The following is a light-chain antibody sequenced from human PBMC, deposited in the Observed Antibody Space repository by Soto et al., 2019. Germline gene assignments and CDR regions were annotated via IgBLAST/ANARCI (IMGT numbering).Light chain of an antibody. V-gene: IGKV4-1*01. Sequence: DIVMTQSPDSLAVSLGERATINCTSSQTILYTSNNRNYLAWYQQKSGQPPKLLFSWASTRESGVPERFNASGSGTDFTLTIRSLQADDVAIYYCQQYFYPRDTFGQGTRLEIK. CDR2: WAS. CDR3: QQYFYPRDT. CDR1: QTILYTSNNRNY. J-gene: IGKJ2*01.